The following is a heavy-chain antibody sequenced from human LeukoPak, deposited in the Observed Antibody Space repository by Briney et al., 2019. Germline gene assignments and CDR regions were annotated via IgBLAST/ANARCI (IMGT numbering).Heavy chain of an antibody. V-gene: IGHV4-59*08. Sequence: SETLSLTCTVSGGSISSYYWSWIRQPPGKGLEWIGYIYYSGSTNYNPSLKSRVTTSVDTSKNQFSLKLSFVTAADTAVYYCARVGAAAGTVWFDPWGQGTLVTVSS. D-gene: IGHD6-13*01. CDR1: GGSISSYY. CDR3: ARVGAAAGTVWFDP. J-gene: IGHJ5*02. CDR2: IYYSGST.